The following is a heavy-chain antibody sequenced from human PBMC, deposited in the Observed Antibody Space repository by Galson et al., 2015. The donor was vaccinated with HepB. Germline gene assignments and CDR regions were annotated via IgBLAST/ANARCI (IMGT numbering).Heavy chain of an antibody. CDR3: ARDRAMIVVVPPAGDAFDI. CDR2: ISSSSSYI. V-gene: IGHV3-21*01. J-gene: IGHJ3*02. D-gene: IGHD3-22*01. CDR1: GFTFSSYS. Sequence: SLRLSCAASGFTFSSYSMNWVRQAPGKGLEWVSSISSSSSYIYYAGSVKGRFTISRDNAKNSLYLQMNSLRAEDTAVYYCARDRAMIVVVPPAGDAFDIWGQGTMVTVSS.